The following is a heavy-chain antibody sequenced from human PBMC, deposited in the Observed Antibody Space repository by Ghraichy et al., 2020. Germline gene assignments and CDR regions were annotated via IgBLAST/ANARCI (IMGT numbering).Heavy chain of an antibody. CDR2: INHSGST. CDR1: GGSFSGYY. CDR3: AGPVQYGSGSYYYYGMDV. D-gene: IGHD3-10*01. J-gene: IGHJ6*02. V-gene: IGHV4-34*01. Sequence: SETLSLTCAVYGGSFSGYYWSWIRQPPGKGLEWIGEINHSGSTNYNPSLKSRVTISVDTSKNQFSLKLSSVTAADTAVYYCAGPVQYGSGSYYYYGMDVWGQGTTVTVSS.